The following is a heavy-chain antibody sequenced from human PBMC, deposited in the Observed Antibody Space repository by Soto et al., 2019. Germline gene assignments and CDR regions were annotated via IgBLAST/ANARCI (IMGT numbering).Heavy chain of an antibody. V-gene: IGHV3-9*01. CDR1: GFNFAENA. Sequence: EVQLAESGGGLVQPGRSLRLYCVGSGFNFAENAMHWVRQDPGKGLEWVAGIRYNSGKEAYADSVRGRFTISSEDAKSSVHLQMNSLQIEETDVYYLEKDPLRSGWSEEGDGAFDIWGPGTRVTV. CDR3: EKDPLRSGWSEEGDGAFDI. D-gene: IGHD6-19*01. J-gene: IGHJ3*02. CDR2: IRYNSGKE.